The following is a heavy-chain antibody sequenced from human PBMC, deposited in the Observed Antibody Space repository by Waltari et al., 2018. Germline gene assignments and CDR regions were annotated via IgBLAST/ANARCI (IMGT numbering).Heavy chain of an antibody. Sequence: EVQLVESGGGLVQPGGSLRLSCAASGLTFRSNWIACVRQAPGRGLESVANINQDGVVTYYVDSVRGRFTDARDNARISLYLQMDRLRDEDTALYYCATERGWNTLDYLGQVTLVTVSS. CDR1: GLTFRSNW. V-gene: IGHV3-7*02. CDR2: INQDGVVT. CDR3: ATERGWNTLDY. D-gene: IGHD6-19*01. J-gene: IGHJ4*02.